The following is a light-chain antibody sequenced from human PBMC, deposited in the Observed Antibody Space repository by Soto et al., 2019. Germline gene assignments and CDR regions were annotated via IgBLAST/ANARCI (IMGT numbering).Light chain of an antibody. CDR3: SSYTSRSTLV. J-gene: IGLJ2*01. Sequence: QSVLTQPASVSGSPGQSITISCTGTSIDFGGYDYVSWYQHHPGKAPKLIIYEVTNRPSGVSDRFSGSKSGNTASLTISGLQAEDEADYYCSSYTSRSTLVIGGGTKLTVL. CDR2: EVT. V-gene: IGLV2-14*01. CDR1: SIDFGGYDY.